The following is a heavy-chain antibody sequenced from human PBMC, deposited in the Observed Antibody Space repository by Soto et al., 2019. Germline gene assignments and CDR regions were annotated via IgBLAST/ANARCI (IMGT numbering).Heavy chain of an antibody. CDR2: IIPIFGTA. Sequence: SVKVSCKASGGTFSSYAISWVRQAPGQGLEWMGGIIPIFGTANYAQKFQGRVTITADESTSTAYMELSSLRSEDTAVYYCARVGTYYYGSGSYPLYYFDYWGQGTLVTVSS. J-gene: IGHJ4*02. D-gene: IGHD3-10*01. CDR1: GGTFSSYA. CDR3: ARVGTYYYGSGSYPLYYFDY. V-gene: IGHV1-69*13.